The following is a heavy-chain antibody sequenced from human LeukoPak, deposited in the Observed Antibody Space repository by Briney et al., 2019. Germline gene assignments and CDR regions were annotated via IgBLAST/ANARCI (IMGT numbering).Heavy chain of an antibody. CDR2: ISSSSSYI. V-gene: IGHV3-21*01. J-gene: IGHJ4*02. D-gene: IGHD3-10*01. Sequence: GGSLRLSCPASGFTFSTYGMSWVRQAPGKGLEWVSSISSSSSYIYYADSVKGRFTISRDNAKNSLYLQMNSLRAEDTAVYYCARDDYGSGHYWGQGTLVTVSS. CDR1: GFTFSTYG. CDR3: ARDDYGSGHY.